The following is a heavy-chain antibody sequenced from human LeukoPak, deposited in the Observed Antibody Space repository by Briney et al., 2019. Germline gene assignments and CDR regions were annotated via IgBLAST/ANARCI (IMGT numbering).Heavy chain of an antibody. D-gene: IGHD1-26*01. CDR2: IWYDGSKT. V-gene: IGHV3-33*06. Sequence: GGSLRLSYAASGFNFRSYAIHWVRQAPGKGLEWVAVIWYDGSKTYYAESVKGRFTISRDNSNNMAYLQMTGLRVEDTAVYYCAKEVGPDLGSWGQGTLVTVSS. J-gene: IGHJ4*02. CDR1: GFNFRSYA. CDR3: AKEVGPDLGS.